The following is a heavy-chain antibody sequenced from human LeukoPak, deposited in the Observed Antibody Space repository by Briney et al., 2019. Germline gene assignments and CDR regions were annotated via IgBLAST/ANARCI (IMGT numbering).Heavy chain of an antibody. Sequence: SETLSLTCAVSGGSISSSNWWSWVRQPPGKGLEWIGEIYHSGSTNYNPSLKSRVTISVDKSKNQFSLKLSSVTAADTAVYYCARAGAYNWNDGDFDYWGQGTLVTVSS. CDR1: GGSISSSNW. V-gene: IGHV4-4*02. CDR3: ARAGAYNWNDGDFDY. J-gene: IGHJ4*02. D-gene: IGHD1-1*01. CDR2: IYHSGST.